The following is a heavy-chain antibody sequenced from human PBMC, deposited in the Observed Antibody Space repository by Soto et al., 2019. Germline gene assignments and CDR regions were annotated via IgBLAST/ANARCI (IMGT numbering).Heavy chain of an antibody. J-gene: IGHJ4*02. CDR2: INYSGST. D-gene: IGHD4-17*01. CDR3: ARARKASGDYFDY. Sequence: SETLSLTCTVSGGSISSGGYYWSWIRQHPGKGLEWIGYINYSGSTYYNPSLKSRVTISVDTSKNQFSLKLSSVTAADTAVYYCARARKASGDYFDYWGQGTMVTVSS. V-gene: IGHV4-31*03. CDR1: GGSISSGGYY.